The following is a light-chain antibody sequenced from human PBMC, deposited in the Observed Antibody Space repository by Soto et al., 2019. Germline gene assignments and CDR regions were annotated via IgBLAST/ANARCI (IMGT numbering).Light chain of an antibody. CDR1: QSVSTN. Sequence: EIVMTQSPATLSVSPGERATLSCRASQSVSTNLAWYQQKPGQAPRLLMYGASTRATGIPARFSCSESGTEFTLTISSLQSEDFAVYYCQQYHNWPPYTFGQGTKLEIK. V-gene: IGKV3-15*01. CDR3: QQYHNWPPYT. CDR2: GAS. J-gene: IGKJ2*01.